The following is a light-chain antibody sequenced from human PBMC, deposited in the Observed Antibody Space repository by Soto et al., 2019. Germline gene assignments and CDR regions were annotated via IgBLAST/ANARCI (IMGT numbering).Light chain of an antibody. CDR2: DAS. CDR1: QSINSY. CDR3: QQRSNWPLT. Sequence: EIVLTQSPATLSLSPRERATLSCRASQSINSYLAWYQQKPGQAPRLLIYDASNRATGIPARFSGSGSGTDFTLTISSLEPEDFAVYYCQQRSNWPLTFGPGTKVDIK. V-gene: IGKV3-11*01. J-gene: IGKJ3*01.